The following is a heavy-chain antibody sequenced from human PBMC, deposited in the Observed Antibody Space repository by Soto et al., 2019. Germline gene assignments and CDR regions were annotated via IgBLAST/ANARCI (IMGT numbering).Heavy chain of an antibody. Sequence: EVQLVESGVGLVQPGRSLRLSCAASGFTFDDYAMHWVRQAPGKGLEWVSGISWNSGSIGYADSVKGRFTISRDNAKNSLYLQMNSLRAEDTALYYCAKDGTARPHYYYYMDVWGKGTTVTVSS. CDR2: ISWNSGSI. D-gene: IGHD6-6*01. V-gene: IGHV3-9*01. CDR3: AKDGTARPHYYYYMDV. CDR1: GFTFDDYA. J-gene: IGHJ6*03.